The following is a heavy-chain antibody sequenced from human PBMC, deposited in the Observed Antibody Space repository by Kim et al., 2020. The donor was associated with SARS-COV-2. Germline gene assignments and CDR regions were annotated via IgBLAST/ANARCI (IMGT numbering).Heavy chain of an antibody. J-gene: IGHJ4*02. Sequence: ASVKLSCKTSGHTFTRDSIHWVRQAPGQRFEWMGGIDCGNGNAIYSQNFQGRVTFTRDTSASTGYMELSSLRSEDSAVYYCLGGYYFDYWGQGTLVTVSS. CDR2: IDCGNGNA. D-gene: IGHD2-15*01. CDR3: LGGYYFDY. V-gene: IGHV1-3*01. CDR1: GHTFTRDS.